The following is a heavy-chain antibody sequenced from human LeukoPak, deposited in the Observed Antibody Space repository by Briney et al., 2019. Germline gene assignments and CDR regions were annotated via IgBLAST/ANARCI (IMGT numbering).Heavy chain of an antibody. CDR2: ISGSGGST. CDR3: AKAAGYYDFWSGPV. J-gene: IGHJ4*02. D-gene: IGHD3-3*01. Sequence: GGSLRLSCAASGCTFSSYAMSWVRQAPGKGLEWVSAISGSGGSTYYADSVKGRYTISRDNSKNTLYLQMNSLRAEDTAVYYCAKAAGYYDFWSGPVWGQGTLVTVSS. V-gene: IGHV3-23*01. CDR1: GCTFSSYA.